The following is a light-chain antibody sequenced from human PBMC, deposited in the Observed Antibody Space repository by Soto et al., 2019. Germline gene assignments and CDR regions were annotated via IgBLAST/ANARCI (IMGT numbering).Light chain of an antibody. Sequence: EIVLTQSPATLSLSPGERATLSCRASQSVSGYLAWYQQRPGQAPRLLIFDASVRATGIPARFSGSGFGTDFTLTTTRLEPEDFAVYYCQQYGSSPPITFGQGTRLEIK. V-gene: IGKV3-20*01. CDR3: QQYGSSPPIT. CDR2: DAS. CDR1: QSVSGY. J-gene: IGKJ5*01.